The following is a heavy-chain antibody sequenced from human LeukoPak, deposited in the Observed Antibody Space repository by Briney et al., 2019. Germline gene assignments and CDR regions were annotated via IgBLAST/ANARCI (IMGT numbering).Heavy chain of an antibody. D-gene: IGHD5-12*01. CDR2: ISTVSRYI. CDR3: ARVIEDSGSYFCGY. V-gene: IGHV3-21*06. Sequence: KSGGSLRLFCAASGFTFSRYSMNWVRQAPGKGLEWVSSISTVSRYIYYADSVKGRFTISRDNAKSLLYLQMNNLRAEDTAVYYCARVIEDSGSYFCGYWGQGTLVTVSS. J-gene: IGHJ4*02. CDR1: GFTFSRYS.